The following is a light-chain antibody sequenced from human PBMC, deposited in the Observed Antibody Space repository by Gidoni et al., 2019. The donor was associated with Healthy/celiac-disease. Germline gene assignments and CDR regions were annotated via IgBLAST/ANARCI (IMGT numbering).Light chain of an antibody. CDR3: QQRSNWPPRGT. Sequence: EIVLTQSLATLSLSPGERATLSCRASQSVSSYLAWYQQKPGQAPRLLIYDASNRATGIPARFSGSGSGTDFTLTISSLEPEDFAVYYCQQRSNWPPRGTFXQXTRLEIK. V-gene: IGKV3-11*01. CDR1: QSVSSY. CDR2: DAS. J-gene: IGKJ5*01.